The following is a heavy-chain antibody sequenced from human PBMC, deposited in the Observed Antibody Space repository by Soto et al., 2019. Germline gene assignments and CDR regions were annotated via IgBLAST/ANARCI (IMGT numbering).Heavy chain of an antibody. Sequence: GASVKGSWKVSGYTLTELSMHWVRQAPGKGLEWMGGFDPEDGETIYAQKFQGRVTMTEDTSTDTAYMELSSLRSEDTAVYYCATAGPLRRGDSSGSINWGQGTLVTVSS. V-gene: IGHV1-24*01. D-gene: IGHD3-22*01. J-gene: IGHJ4*02. CDR3: ATAGPLRRGDSSGSIN. CDR1: GYTLTELS. CDR2: FDPEDGET.